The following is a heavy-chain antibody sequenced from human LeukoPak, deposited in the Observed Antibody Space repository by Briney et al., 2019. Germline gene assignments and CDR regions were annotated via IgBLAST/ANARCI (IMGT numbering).Heavy chain of an antibody. CDR2: ISGSGGST. CDR1: GFTFSSYA. J-gene: IGHJ5*02. D-gene: IGHD2-2*01. CDR3: AKDGRGGDCTSASCTNWFGP. Sequence: GGSLRLSCAASGFTFSSYAMNWVRQAPGKGLEWVSAISGSGGSTYYADSVRGRFTISRDNSKNTLSLQMNSLRAEDTAVYYCAKDGRGGDCTSASCTNWFGPWGQGTLVTVSS. V-gene: IGHV3-23*01.